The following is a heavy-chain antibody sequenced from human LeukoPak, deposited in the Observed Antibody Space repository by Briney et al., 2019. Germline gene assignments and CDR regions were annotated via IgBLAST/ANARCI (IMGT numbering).Heavy chain of an antibody. V-gene: IGHV3-66*01. CDR2: IYSGGNT. Sequence: PGGSLRLSCAASGFTFSNYNMNWVRQAPGQGLVWVSVIYSGGNTYYADSVKGRFTISRDNSNNTAYLQMNSLRVEDTAVYYCARETSGSHWNWGQGTLVTVSS. CDR1: GFTFSNYN. D-gene: IGHD1-26*01. J-gene: IGHJ4*02. CDR3: ARETSGSHWN.